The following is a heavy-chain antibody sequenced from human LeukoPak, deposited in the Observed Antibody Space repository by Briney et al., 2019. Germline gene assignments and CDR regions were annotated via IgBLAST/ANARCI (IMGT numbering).Heavy chain of an antibody. V-gene: IGHV4-4*09. Sequence: SETLSLTCTVSGGSISSYYWSWLRQPPGKGLEWIGYIGTSGSTNHNTSLKSQVTISSKTSKNHFSLKLRSVTAADTAVYYCARAYSSGWLSAFDMWGEGTQVSPSL. CDR1: GGSISSYY. CDR2: IGTSGST. CDR3: ARAYSSGWLSAFDM. J-gene: IGHJ3*02. D-gene: IGHD3-22*01.